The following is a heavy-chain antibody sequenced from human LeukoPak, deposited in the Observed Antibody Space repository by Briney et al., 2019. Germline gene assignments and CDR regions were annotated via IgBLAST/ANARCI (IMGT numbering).Heavy chain of an antibody. V-gene: IGHV1-2*06. Sequence: ASVKVSCKASGYTFTGYYMHWVRQAPGQGLEWMGRINPNSGGTNYAQKFQGRVTMTRDTSISTAYMELSRLRSDDTAVYYCVRLEYYYDSSVYFRLFDYGGKGPLVTVSS. CDR3: VRLEYYYDSSVYFRLFDY. CDR2: INPNSGGT. J-gene: IGHJ4*02. CDR1: GYTFTGYY. D-gene: IGHD3-22*01.